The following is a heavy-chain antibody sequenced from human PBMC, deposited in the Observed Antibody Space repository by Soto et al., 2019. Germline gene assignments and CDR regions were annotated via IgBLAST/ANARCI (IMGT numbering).Heavy chain of an antibody. D-gene: IGHD2-15*01. CDR2: IYYSGST. J-gene: IGHJ5*02. Sequence: PSETLSLTCTVSGGPITSYYWSWIRQPPGKGLEWIGYIYYSGSTNYNPSLKSRVTISVDTSKNQFSLKLSSVTAADTAVYYCARVDCSGGSCYEVRWFDPWDQGTLVTVSS. CDR3: ARVDCSGGSCYEVRWFDP. CDR1: GGPITSYY. V-gene: IGHV4-59*01.